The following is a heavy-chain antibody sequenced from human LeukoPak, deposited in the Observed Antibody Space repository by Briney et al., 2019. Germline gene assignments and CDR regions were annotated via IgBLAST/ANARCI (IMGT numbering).Heavy chain of an antibody. Sequence: ETLSLTCTVSGGSISSYYWSWVRQAPGKGLEWVSFIYSGGSTYYADSVKGRFTISRDNSKNTLYLQMNSLRAEDTAVYYCARVPGDHNYFDYWGQGTLVTVSS. J-gene: IGHJ4*02. CDR2: IYSGGST. CDR1: GGSISSYY. D-gene: IGHD7-27*01. CDR3: ARVPGDHNYFDY. V-gene: IGHV3-53*01.